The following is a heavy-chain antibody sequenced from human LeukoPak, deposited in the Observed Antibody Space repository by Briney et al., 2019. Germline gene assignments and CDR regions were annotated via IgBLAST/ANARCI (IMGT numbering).Heavy chain of an antibody. CDR1: GGSISSGSYY. CDR3: ARHTQLERLDY. D-gene: IGHD1-1*01. J-gene: IGHJ4*02. Sequence: SETLSLTCTVSGGSISSGSYYWSWIRQPAGKGLEWIGRIYTSGSTNYNPSLKSRVTISVDTSKNQFSLKLSSVTAADTAVYYCARHTQLERLDYWGQGTLVTVSS. V-gene: IGHV4-61*02. CDR2: IYTSGST.